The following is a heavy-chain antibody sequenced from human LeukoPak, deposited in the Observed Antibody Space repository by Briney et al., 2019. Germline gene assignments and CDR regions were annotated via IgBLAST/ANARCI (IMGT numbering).Heavy chain of an antibody. J-gene: IGHJ5*02. CDR1: GGSISSYY. Sequence: SETLSLTCTVSGGSISSYYWSWIRQPPGKGLEWIGYIYYSGSTNYNPSLKSRVTISVDTSKNQFSLKLSSVTAADTAVYYCARQLGSGWYNWFDPWGRGTLVTVSS. V-gene: IGHV4-59*08. CDR3: ARQLGSGWYNWFDP. CDR2: IYYSGST. D-gene: IGHD6-19*01.